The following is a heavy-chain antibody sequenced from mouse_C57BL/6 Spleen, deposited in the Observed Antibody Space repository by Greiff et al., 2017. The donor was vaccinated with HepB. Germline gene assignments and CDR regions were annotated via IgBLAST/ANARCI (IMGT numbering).Heavy chain of an antibody. V-gene: IGHV5-4*01. J-gene: IGHJ2*01. CDR1: GFTFSSYA. D-gene: IGHD1-1*01. CDR2: ISDGGSYT. CDR3: AREGGGSSYFDY. Sequence: EVHLVESGGGLVKPGGSLKLSCAASGFTFSSYAMSWVRQTPEKRLEWVATISDGGSYTYYPDNVKGRFTISRDNAKNNLYLQMSHLKSEDTAMYYCAREGGGSSYFDYWGQGTTLTVSS.